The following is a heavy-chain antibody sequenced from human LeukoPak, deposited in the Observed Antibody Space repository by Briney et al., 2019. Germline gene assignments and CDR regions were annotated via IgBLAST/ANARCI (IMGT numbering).Heavy chain of an antibody. D-gene: IGHD6-13*01. Sequence: GGSLRLSCAASGFTFSSYAMSWVRQAPGEGLEWVSAISGSGGSTYYADSVKGRFTISRDNSKNTLYLQMNSKRAEDTAVYYCAKDRSAAGTDWFDPWGQGTLVTVSS. CDR2: ISGSGGST. CDR3: AKDRSAAGTDWFDP. V-gene: IGHV3-23*01. CDR1: GFTFSSYA. J-gene: IGHJ5*02.